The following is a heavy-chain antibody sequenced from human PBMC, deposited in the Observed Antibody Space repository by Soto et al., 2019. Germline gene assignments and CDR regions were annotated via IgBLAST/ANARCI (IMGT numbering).Heavy chain of an antibody. V-gene: IGHV1-69*01. D-gene: IGHD6-13*01. CDR2: IIPVLGAP. CDR1: GATFTSTA. J-gene: IGHJ6*02. Sequence: QVHLVQSSAEVKKPGSSVKVSCKASGATFTSTAFSWVRQAPGQGLEWRGGIIPVLGAPNYAQKFQARVTITADASTTTVHMELSSLRSDDTAVYYCASSAGLDHLLNYYGLNVWGQGTTVTVSS. CDR3: ASSAGLDHLLNYYGLNV.